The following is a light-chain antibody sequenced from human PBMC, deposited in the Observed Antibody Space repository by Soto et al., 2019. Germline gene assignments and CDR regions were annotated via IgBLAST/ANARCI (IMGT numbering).Light chain of an antibody. Sequence: QSVLTQPASVSGSPGQSITISCTGTSSDVGGYKYVSWYQQHPGKAPKLMIYEVTNRPSGVSNRFSGSKSGNTASLTISGLQDDDEADYYCLSFKSRSTYIFGTGTKVTV. CDR3: LSFKSRSTYI. V-gene: IGLV2-14*01. J-gene: IGLJ1*01. CDR2: EVT. CDR1: SSDVGGYKY.